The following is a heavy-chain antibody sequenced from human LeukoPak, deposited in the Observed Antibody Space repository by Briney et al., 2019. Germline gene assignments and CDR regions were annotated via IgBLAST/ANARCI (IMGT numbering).Heavy chain of an antibody. CDR1: GFTFSRHW. J-gene: IGHJ6*02. Sequence: PGGSLRLSRAASGFTFSRHWMSWVRQAPGKGLEWVANIKQDGRQENYVDSVKGRFTISRDNAKSSLYLQMNDLRVEDTAVYYCATNEDAMDVWGQGTTVTVSS. CDR3: ATNEDAMDV. D-gene: IGHD2-8*01. CDR2: IKQDGRQE. V-gene: IGHV3-7*01.